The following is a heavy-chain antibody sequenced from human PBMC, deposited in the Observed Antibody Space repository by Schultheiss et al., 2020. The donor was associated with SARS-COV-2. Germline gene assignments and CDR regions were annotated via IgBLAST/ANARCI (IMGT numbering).Heavy chain of an antibody. CDR1: GGTFSSYG. Sequence: ASVKVSCKASGGTFSSYGISWVRQAPGQGLEWMGWISAYNGNTNYAQKLQGRVTMTTDTSTSTAYMELRSLRSDDTAVYYCARDHYDILTGSVVVAAVYYYYYYGMDVWGQGTTVTVSS. CDR3: ARDHYDILTGSVVVAAVYYYYYYGMDV. CDR2: ISAYNGNT. J-gene: IGHJ6*02. V-gene: IGHV1-18*01. D-gene: IGHD3-9*01.